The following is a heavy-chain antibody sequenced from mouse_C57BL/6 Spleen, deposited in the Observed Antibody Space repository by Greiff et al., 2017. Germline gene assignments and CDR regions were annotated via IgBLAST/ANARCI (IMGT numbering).Heavy chain of an antibody. D-gene: IGHD1-1*01. CDR1: GYAFSSSW. Sequence: SGPELVKPGASVKISCKASGYAFSSSWMNWVKQRPGKGLEWIGRIYPGDGDTNYNGKFKGKATLTADKSSSTAYMQLSSLTSEDSAVYFCARGGTTEAWFAYWGQGTLVTVSA. CDR2: IYPGDGDT. V-gene: IGHV1-82*01. J-gene: IGHJ3*01. CDR3: ARGGTTEAWFAY.